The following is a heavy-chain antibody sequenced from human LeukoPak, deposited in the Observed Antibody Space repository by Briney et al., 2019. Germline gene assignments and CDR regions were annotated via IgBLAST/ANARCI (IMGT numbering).Heavy chain of an antibody. CDR3: ARQASDYFYYYMDV. CDR2: IYYSGTT. J-gene: IGHJ6*03. CDR1: GGSFSGYY. Sequence: PSETLSLTCAVYGGSFSGYYWAWIRQPPGKGLEWIGSIYYSGTTYYNPSLESRVTISEDTSKNQFSLMLRSVTAADTAVYFCARQASDYFYYYMDVWGKGTTVTVSS. V-gene: IGHV4-39*01.